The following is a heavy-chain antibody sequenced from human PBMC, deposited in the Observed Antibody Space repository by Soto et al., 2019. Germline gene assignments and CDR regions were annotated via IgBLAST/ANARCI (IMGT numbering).Heavy chain of an antibody. CDR2: IYCSGNT. Sequence: QLHLQESGPGLVRPSGTLSLTCTVSGGAISSCDYYWGWIRQPPGKGLEWIGSIYCSGNTYYNPSLKSRVTMSVDTSENQFSLKLTSVTAADTAVYYCGRHSKLCSKDDAFDIWGQGTMVTVSS. D-gene: IGHD2-2*01. J-gene: IGHJ3*02. CDR1: GGAISSCDYY. V-gene: IGHV4-39*01. CDR3: GRHSKLCSKDDAFDI.